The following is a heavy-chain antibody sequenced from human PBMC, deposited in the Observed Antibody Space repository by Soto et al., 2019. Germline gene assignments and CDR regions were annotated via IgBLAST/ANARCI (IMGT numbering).Heavy chain of an antibody. J-gene: IGHJ4*02. V-gene: IGHV4-34*01. D-gene: IGHD4-17*01. CDR3: AITTTVTTSAFDY. Sequence: QVQLQQWGAGLLKPSETLSLTCAVYGGSFSGYYWSWIRQPPGKGLEWIGEINHSGSTNYNPSLKSRVTISVDTSKNQFSLKLSSVTAADTAVYYCAITTTVTTSAFDYWGQGTLVPVSS. CDR2: INHSGST. CDR1: GGSFSGYY.